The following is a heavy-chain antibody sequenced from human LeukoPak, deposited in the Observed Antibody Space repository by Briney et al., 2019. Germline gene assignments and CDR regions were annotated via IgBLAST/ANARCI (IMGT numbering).Heavy chain of an antibody. J-gene: IGHJ2*01. V-gene: IGHV4-61*02. CDR2: VYTNGRA. CDR3: ARGPTISMTVNFDF. D-gene: IGHD3-22*01. CDR1: GGSINTGSYY. Sequence: SETLSLTCSVSGGSINTGSYYWSWIRQPAGKGLEWLGRVYTNGRANYNPSLQSRVSISIDTSKKQFSLKLSSVTAADTAVYYCARGPTISMTVNFDFWGRGTLVTVSS.